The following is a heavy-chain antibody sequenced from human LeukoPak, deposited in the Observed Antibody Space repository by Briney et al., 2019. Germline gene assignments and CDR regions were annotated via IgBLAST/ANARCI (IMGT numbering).Heavy chain of an antibody. V-gene: IGHV1-18*01. D-gene: IGHD2-2*01. CDR3: ARDLFCSSTSCHNAFDI. CDR1: GYTFTSYG. CDR2: ISAYNGNT. Sequence: ASVKVSCKASGYTFTSYGISWVRQAPGQGLAWMGWISAYNGNTNYAQKLQGRVTMTTDTSTSTAYMELRSLRSDDTAVYYCARDLFCSSTSCHNAFDIWGQGTMVTVSS. J-gene: IGHJ3*02.